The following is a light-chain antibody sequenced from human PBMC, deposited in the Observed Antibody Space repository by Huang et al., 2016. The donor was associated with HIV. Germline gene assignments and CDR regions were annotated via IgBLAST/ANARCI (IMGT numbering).Light chain of an antibody. CDR3: QETYSIPYT. CDR2: AAS. Sequence: DIQMTQSPSSLSASVGARVTITCRASQGISSYLNWYQQKPGKAPKLLIYAASTLQSGVPSRFSGSGSGTDFTLTISSLQPADSATYYCQETYSIPYTFGQGTKLEIK. V-gene: IGKV1-39*01. CDR1: QGISSY. J-gene: IGKJ2*01.